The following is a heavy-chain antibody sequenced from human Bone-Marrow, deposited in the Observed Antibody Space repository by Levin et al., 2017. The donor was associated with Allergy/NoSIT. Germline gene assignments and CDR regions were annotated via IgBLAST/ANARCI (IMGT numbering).Heavy chain of an antibody. Sequence: GASVKVSCEASGFNFSSYSMAWVRQAPGEGLEWVSSISTRSRHIYYADSLRRRLTISRDDARNSVFLQVNSIRVEDTAVYYCGRGRSCDEGDCYSGMDSYFDFWGRGTPVTVSS. CDR2: ISTRSRHI. CDR3: GRGRSCDEGDCYSGMDSYFDF. V-gene: IGHV3-21*01. J-gene: IGHJ2*01. CDR1: GFNFSSYS. D-gene: IGHD2-21*02.